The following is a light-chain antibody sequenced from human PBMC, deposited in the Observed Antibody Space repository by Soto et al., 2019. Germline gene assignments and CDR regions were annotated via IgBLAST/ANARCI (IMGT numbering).Light chain of an antibody. J-gene: IGLJ1*01. CDR2: EVR. CDR3: SSYTTSNTLYV. V-gene: IGLV2-14*01. Sequence: QSALTQPASVSGSPGQSITISCTGTSSDVGGYNYVSWYQQHPGKAPKLMIYEVRNRPSGVSNRFSGSKSGNTASLTISGLQAEDEANYNCSSYTTSNTLYVFGTGTKLTVL. CDR1: SSDVGGYNY.